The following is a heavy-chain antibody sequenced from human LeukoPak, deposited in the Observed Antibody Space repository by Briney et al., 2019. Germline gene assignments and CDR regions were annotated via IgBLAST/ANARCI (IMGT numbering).Heavy chain of an antibody. J-gene: IGHJ4*02. D-gene: IGHD6-6*01. V-gene: IGHV5-51*01. Sequence: GESLKISCEGSGDTFSKYYIAWVRQMPGKGLEWMGVIYPGDSHSTYSPSFQGQVTISADKSSSTAYLQWSALKASDTATYFCAMSYSSSSGLLVWGQGTLVTVSS. CDR3: AMSYSSSSGLLV. CDR1: GDTFSKYY. CDR2: IYPGDSHS.